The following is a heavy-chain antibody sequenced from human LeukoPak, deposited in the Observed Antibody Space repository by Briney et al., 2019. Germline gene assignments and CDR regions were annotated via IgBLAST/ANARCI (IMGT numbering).Heavy chain of an antibody. CDR2: IYYSGST. J-gene: IGHJ4*02. V-gene: IGHV4-31*03. CDR1: GYSISSGGYY. Sequence: SETLSLTCTVSGYSISSGGYYWSWIRQHPGKGLEWIGYIYYSGSTYYNPSLKSRVTISVDTSKNQFSLKLSSVTAADTAVYYCARVSRAYSSSWATLDYWGQGTLVTVSS. D-gene: IGHD6-13*01. CDR3: ARVSRAYSSSWATLDY.